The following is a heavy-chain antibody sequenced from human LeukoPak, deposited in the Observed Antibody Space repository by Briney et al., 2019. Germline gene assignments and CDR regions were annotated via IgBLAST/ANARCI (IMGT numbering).Heavy chain of an antibody. Sequence: GGSLRLSCAASGFTFSSYTMNWVRQAPGKGLEWVSSIISSSTSIYYADSVKGRFTISRDNAKNSLYLQMNSLRVEDTAVYYCARPTGGSGQLWLLSAFDIWGQGTMVTVSS. CDR3: ARPTGGSGQLWLLSAFDI. V-gene: IGHV3-21*01. D-gene: IGHD5-18*01. CDR1: GFTFSSYT. J-gene: IGHJ3*02. CDR2: IISSSTSI.